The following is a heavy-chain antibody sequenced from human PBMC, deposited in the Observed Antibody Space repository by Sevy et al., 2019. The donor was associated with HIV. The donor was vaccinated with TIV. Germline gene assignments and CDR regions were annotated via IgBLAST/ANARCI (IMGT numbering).Heavy chain of an antibody. J-gene: IGHJ3*02. D-gene: IGHD6-13*01. CDR1: GFTFSSYG. Sequence: GGSLRLSCAASGFTFSSYGMHWVRQAPGKGLEWVAVIWYDGSNKYYADSVKGRFTISRDNSKNTLYLQMNSLRAEDTAVYYSASLYSGSWYNAFDIWGQGTMVTVSS. CDR2: IWYDGSNK. CDR3: ASLYSGSWYNAFDI. V-gene: IGHV3-33*01.